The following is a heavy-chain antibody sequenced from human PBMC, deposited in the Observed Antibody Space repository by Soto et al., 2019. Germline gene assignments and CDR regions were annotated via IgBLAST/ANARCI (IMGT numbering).Heavy chain of an antibody. Sequence: KVSCKGSGYSFTSYWIGWVRQMPGKGLEWMGIIYPGDSDTRYSPSFQGQVTISADKSISTAYLQWSSLKASDTAMYYCARLSPMTTTHNWFDPWGQGTLVTVSS. CDR2: IYPGDSDT. CDR3: ARLSPMTTTHNWFDP. J-gene: IGHJ5*02. CDR1: GYSFTSYW. D-gene: IGHD4-4*01. V-gene: IGHV5-51*01.